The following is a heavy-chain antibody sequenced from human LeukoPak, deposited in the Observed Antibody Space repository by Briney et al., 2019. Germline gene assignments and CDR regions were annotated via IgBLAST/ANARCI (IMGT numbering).Heavy chain of an antibody. CDR1: GFAFSSYA. V-gene: IGHV3-30-3*01. J-gene: IGHJ4*02. CDR3: AKEAYGDYPVDY. Sequence: PGGSLRLSCAASGFAFSSYAMPWVRQAPGKGLEWVAVISYDGSNKYYADSVKGRFTISRDNSKTTLYLQMNRLRAEDTAVYYCAKEAYGDYPVDYWGQGTLVTVSS. D-gene: IGHD4-17*01. CDR2: ISYDGSNK.